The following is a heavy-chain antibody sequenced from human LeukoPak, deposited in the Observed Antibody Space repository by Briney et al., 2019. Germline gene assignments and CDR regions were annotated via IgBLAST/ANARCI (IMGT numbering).Heavy chain of an antibody. J-gene: IGHJ5*02. CDR1: GGSISSYY. Sequence: SSETLSLTCTVSGGSISSYYWSWIRQPPGKGLEWIGYIYYSGSTNYNPSLKSRVTISVDTSKNQFSLKLSSVTAADTAVYYCARTVAPAAMWSYWFDPWGQGTLVTVSS. CDR3: ARTVAPAAMWSYWFDP. D-gene: IGHD2-2*01. V-gene: IGHV4-59*01. CDR2: IYYSGST.